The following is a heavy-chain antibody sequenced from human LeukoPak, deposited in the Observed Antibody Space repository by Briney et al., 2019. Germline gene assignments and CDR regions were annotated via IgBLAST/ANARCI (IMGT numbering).Heavy chain of an antibody. D-gene: IGHD3-22*01. CDR1: GGTFSSYA. Sequence: SVKVSCKASGGTFSSYAISWVRQAPGQGLEWMGGIIPIFGTADYAQKFQGRVTITTDESTSTAYMELSSLRSEDTAVYYCARGLSSSGYLPDYWGQGTLVTVSS. CDR3: ARGLSSSGYLPDY. CDR2: IIPIFGTA. V-gene: IGHV1-69*05. J-gene: IGHJ4*02.